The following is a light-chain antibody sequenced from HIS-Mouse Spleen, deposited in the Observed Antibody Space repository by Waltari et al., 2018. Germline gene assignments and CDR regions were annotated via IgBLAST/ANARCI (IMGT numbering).Light chain of an antibody. J-gene: IGLJ2*01. CDR3: SSYTSSSFNVV. Sequence: QSALTQPASVSGSPGQSITISCTGTSSDVGGYNYVSWYQQHPGKAPKLMIYDVSNRPSGVSNRFSDSKSGNTASLTISALQAEDEADYYCSSYTSSSFNVVFGGGTKLTVL. CDR1: SSDVGGYNY. V-gene: IGLV2-14*03. CDR2: DVS.